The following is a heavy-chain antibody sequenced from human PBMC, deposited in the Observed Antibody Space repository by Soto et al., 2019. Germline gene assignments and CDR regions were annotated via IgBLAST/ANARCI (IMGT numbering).Heavy chain of an antibody. CDR2: IIPIFGTA. Sequence: QVQLVQSGAEVKKPGSSVKVSCKASGGTFSSYAISWVRQAPGQGLEWMGGIIPIFGTANYAQKFQGRVTITADESTSTAYMELSSLRSEDTAVYYCASESRARITMIVVPIQGYFQHWGQGTLVTVSS. CDR3: ASESRARITMIVVPIQGYFQH. CDR1: GGTFSSYA. V-gene: IGHV1-69*12. D-gene: IGHD3-22*01. J-gene: IGHJ1*01.